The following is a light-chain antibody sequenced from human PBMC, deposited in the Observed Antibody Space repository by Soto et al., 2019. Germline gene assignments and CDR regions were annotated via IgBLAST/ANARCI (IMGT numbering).Light chain of an antibody. V-gene: IGLV1-40*01. CDR1: SSNIGAGYD. CDR3: QSYDSSLRGSL. Sequence: QAVVTQPPSVSAAPGRRVTISCTGSSSNIGAGYDVHWYQHLPGTAPKLLIYANRGRPSGVPDRFSGSKSGTSASLGITGVQDEDEADYYCQSYDSSLRGSLFGGGTQLTVL. CDR2: ANR. J-gene: IGLJ2*01.